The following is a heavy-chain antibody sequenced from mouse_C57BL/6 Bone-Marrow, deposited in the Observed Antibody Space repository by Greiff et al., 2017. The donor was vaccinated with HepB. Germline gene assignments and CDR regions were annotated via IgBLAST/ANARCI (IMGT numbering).Heavy chain of an antibody. CDR1: GYTFTSYW. J-gene: IGHJ2*01. Sequence: VQLQQPGAELVKPGASVKLSCKASGYTFTSYWMQWVKQRPGQGLEWIGEIDPSDSYTNYTQKFKGKATLTVDTSSSTAYMQLSSLTSEDSAVYYCYYGGSYYWGQGTTLTVSS. D-gene: IGHD1-1*01. CDR2: IDPSDSYT. CDR3: YYGGSYY. V-gene: IGHV1-50*01.